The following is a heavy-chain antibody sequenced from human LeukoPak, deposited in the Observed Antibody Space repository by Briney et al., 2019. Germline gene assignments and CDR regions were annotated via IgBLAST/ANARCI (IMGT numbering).Heavy chain of an antibody. CDR2: IYYSGST. D-gene: IGHD5-24*01. CDR1: GGSISSYY. V-gene: IGHV4-59*01. J-gene: IGHJ6*02. Sequence: SETLSLTCTVSGGSISSYYWSWIRQPPGKGLEWIGYIYYSGSTNYNPSLKGRVTISVDTSKNQFSLKLSSVTAADTAVYYCARTTVEMATIRVSKYYYYYGMDVWGQGTTVTVSS. CDR3: ARTTVEMATIRVSKYYYYYGMDV.